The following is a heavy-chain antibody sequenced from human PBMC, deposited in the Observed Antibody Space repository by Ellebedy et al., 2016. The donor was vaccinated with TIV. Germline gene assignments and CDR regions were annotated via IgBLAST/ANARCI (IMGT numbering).Heavy chain of an antibody. V-gene: IGHV1-18*01. CDR1: GYTFTRYG. Sequence: ASVKVSCXVSGYTFTRYGMRWVRQAPGQGLAWMGWIAVYNGHTKYAQKFQDRVVMTTETATSTVYMELRSLRSDDTAVYYCARSRLGGGHWYFDFWGRGTLVTVSS. CDR3: ARSRLGGGHWYFDF. D-gene: IGHD3-10*01. J-gene: IGHJ2*01. CDR2: IAVYNGHT.